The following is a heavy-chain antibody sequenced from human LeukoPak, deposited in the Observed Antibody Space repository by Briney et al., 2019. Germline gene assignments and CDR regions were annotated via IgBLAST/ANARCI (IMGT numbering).Heavy chain of an antibody. Sequence: GGSLRLSCAASGFTFSSSWMSWLRQAPGEGLEWVAHIKPDGSQKYYVDSVKGRFTISRENAKNSLDLQMNNLGAEDTAFYFCVTWYSNPYYLGQGALVPVSS. D-gene: IGHD1-26*01. CDR3: VTWYSNPYY. CDR2: IKPDGSQK. V-gene: IGHV3-7*01. J-gene: IGHJ4*02. CDR1: GFTFSSSW.